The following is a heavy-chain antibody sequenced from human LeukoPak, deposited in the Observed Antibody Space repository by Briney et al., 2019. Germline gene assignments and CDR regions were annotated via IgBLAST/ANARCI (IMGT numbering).Heavy chain of an antibody. Sequence: GGSLRLSCAASGFTFSSYAMYRVRQAPGKGLEWVAVISYDGSDKFYADSVKGRFTISRDSSKNTLYLQMNSLRPEDTAVYYCAGARPSMWIDYWGQGTLVTVSS. V-gene: IGHV3-30*04. D-gene: IGHD5-12*01. J-gene: IGHJ4*02. CDR3: AGARPSMWIDY. CDR2: ISYDGSDK. CDR1: GFTFSSYA.